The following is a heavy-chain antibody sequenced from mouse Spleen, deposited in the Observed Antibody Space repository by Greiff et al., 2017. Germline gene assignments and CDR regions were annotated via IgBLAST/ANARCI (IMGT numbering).Heavy chain of an antibody. Sequence: ESGPGLVKPSQSLSLTCSVTGYSITSDYYWNWIRQFPGNKLEWMGYISYAGSNNYNPSLKNRISLTRDTSKNQFFLKLNSVTTEDTATYYCAREGVGNYLDYWGQGTTLTVSS. CDR3: AREGVGNYLDY. D-gene: IGHD1-1*01. CDR2: ISYAGSN. CDR1: GYSITSDYY. J-gene: IGHJ2*01. V-gene: IGHV3-6*01.